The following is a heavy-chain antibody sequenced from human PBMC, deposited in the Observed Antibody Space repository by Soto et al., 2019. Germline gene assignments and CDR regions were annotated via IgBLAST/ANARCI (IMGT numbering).Heavy chain of an antibody. CDR2: FDPEDGET. V-gene: IGHV1-24*01. CDR3: ATGPERDYYGSGSPFDD. CDR1: GYTLTELS. J-gene: IGHJ4*02. Sequence: ASVRVSCRVSGYTLTELSMHWLLQAPGKGLEWMGGFDPEDGETIYAQKFQGRVTMTEDTSTDTAYMELSSLRSEDTAVYYCATGPERDYYGSGSPFDDWGQGTLVTVSS. D-gene: IGHD3-10*01.